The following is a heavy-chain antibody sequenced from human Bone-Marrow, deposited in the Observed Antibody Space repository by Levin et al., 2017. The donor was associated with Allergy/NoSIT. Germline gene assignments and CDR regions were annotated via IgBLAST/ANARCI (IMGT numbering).Heavy chain of an antibody. CDR3: ARLREDYYDSGKLVFDP. J-gene: IGHJ5*02. Sequence: PSETLSLTCTVSGGSISSISYYWGWIRQPPGKGLEWIGSIYYSGSTYYNPSLKSRVTISVDTSKNQFSLQLSSVTAADTAVYYCARLREDYYDSGKLVFDPWGQGTLVTVSS. CDR2: IYYSGST. CDR1: GGSISSISYY. D-gene: IGHD3-10*01. V-gene: IGHV4-39*01.